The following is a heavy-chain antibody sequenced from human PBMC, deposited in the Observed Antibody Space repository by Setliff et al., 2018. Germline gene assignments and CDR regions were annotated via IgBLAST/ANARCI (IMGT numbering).Heavy chain of an antibody. CDR1: GGSINRNY. J-gene: IGHJ4*02. D-gene: IGHD3-10*01. CDR3: ARSLSSGSYWNSRPFYSDY. Sequence: SETLSLTCSVSGGSINRNYWSWIRQPPRKGLEWIGYIHYSGTTYYSPSLKSRVTISVDTSKNQLSLELTSVTAADTAVYYCARSLSSGSYWNSRPFYSDYWGQGTLVTVSS. CDR2: IHYSGTT. V-gene: IGHV4-59*08.